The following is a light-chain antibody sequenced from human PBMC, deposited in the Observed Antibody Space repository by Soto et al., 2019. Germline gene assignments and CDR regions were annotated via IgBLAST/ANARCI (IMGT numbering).Light chain of an antibody. CDR2: EVS. Sequence: QSALTQPPSVSGSPGQSVTISCTGTSRDVGAYNYVSWYQQHPGKAPKLMIYEVSNRPSGVPFRFSGSKSGNTASLTVSGLQAEDEADYYCSSYAGSNTYVFGTGTKVTVL. CDR3: SSYAGSNTYV. V-gene: IGLV2-8*01. J-gene: IGLJ1*01. CDR1: SRDVGAYNY.